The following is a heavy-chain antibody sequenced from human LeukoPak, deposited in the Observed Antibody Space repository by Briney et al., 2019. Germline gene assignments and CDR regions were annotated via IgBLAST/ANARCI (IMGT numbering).Heavy chain of an antibody. CDR1: GGSFSGYY. CDR3: ARGHDFWSAKWHWFDP. D-gene: IGHD3-3*01. J-gene: IGHJ5*02. CDR2: INHSGST. Sequence: SETLSLTCAVYGGSFSGYYWSWIRQPPGKGLEWIGEINHSGSTNYNPSLKSRVTISVDTSKNQFSLKLSSVTAADTAVYYCARGHDFWSAKWHWFDPWGQGTLVTVSS. V-gene: IGHV4-34*01.